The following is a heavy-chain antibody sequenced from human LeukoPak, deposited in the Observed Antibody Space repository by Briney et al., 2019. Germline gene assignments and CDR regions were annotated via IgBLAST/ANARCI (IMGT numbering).Heavy chain of an antibody. CDR1: GFTFSLYE. CDR3: ARVGNGRSWDY. Sequence: GGSLRLSCAASGFTFSLYEMNWVRRAPGKGLEWVSSIDSGGSAADYADSVWGRFTISRDNAGNSLYLQMNSLRDDDTAVYYCARVGNGRSWDYWGQGTLVSVSS. V-gene: IGHV3-48*03. J-gene: IGHJ4*02. CDR2: IDSGGSAA. D-gene: IGHD2-15*01.